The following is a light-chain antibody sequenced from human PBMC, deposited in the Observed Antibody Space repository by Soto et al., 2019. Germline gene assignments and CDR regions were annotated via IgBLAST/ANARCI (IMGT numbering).Light chain of an antibody. CDR3: QVWDSSSDPHVV. CDR2: YDS. V-gene: IGLV3-21*04. Sequence: SYELTQPPSVSGAPGKTARITCGGNNIGSKSVHWYQQKPGQAPVLVIYYDSDRPSVIPERFSGSNSGNTDTLTISRVEAGDEADYYCQVWDSSSDPHVVFGGGTKLTVL. J-gene: IGLJ2*01. CDR1: NIGSKS.